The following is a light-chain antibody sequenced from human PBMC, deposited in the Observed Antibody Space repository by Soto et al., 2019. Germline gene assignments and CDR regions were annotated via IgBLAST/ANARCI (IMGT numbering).Light chain of an antibody. Sequence: DIQMTQAPSTLSGSVGVRVTITCRASQTISSWLAWYQQKPGKAPTLLIYKASTLKSGVPSRVSGSGSGTEFTLTISSLQPDDFATYYCQHYNSYSEPFGQGTKVEL. J-gene: IGKJ1*01. CDR3: QHYNSYSEP. V-gene: IGKV1-5*03. CDR2: KAS. CDR1: QTISSW.